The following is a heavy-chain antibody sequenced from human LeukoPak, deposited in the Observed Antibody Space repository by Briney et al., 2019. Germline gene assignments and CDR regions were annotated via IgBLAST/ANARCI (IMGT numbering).Heavy chain of an antibody. CDR1: GYSFTSYW. D-gene: IGHD4-17*01. V-gene: IGHV5-51*01. CDR3: ARGADYGDYGDAFDI. J-gene: IGHJ3*02. Sequence: GESLKIPCKGSGYSFTSYWIGWVRQMPGKGLEGMGIIYPGDSDTRYSPSFQGQVTISADKSISTAYLQWSSLKASDTAMYYCARGADYGDYGDAFDIWGQGTMVTVSS. CDR2: IYPGDSDT.